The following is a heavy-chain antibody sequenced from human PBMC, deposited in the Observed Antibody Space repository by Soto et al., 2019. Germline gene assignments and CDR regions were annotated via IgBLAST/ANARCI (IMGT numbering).Heavy chain of an antibody. Sequence: QVQLVESGGGVVQPGRSLRLSCAASGFTFSSYAMHWVRQAPGKGLEWVAVISYDGSNKYYADSVKGRFTISRDNSKNTLYLQMNSLRAEDTAVYYCARGFPGTTGWFDPWGQGTLVTVSS. CDR3: ARGFPGTTGWFDP. J-gene: IGHJ5*02. V-gene: IGHV3-30-3*01. CDR2: ISYDGSNK. D-gene: IGHD1-7*01. CDR1: GFTFSSYA.